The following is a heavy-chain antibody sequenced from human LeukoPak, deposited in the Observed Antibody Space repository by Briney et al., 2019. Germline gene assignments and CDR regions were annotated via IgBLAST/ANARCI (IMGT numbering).Heavy chain of an antibody. Sequence: ASVKVSCKASGYTFTSYDINWVRQATGQGLEWMGWMNPNSGNTGYAQKFQGRVTITRNTSISTAYMELRSLRSDDTAVYYCARVSQDWFDPWGQGTLVTVSS. CDR1: GYTFTSYD. CDR2: MNPNSGNT. J-gene: IGHJ5*02. CDR3: ARVSQDWFDP. V-gene: IGHV1-8*03.